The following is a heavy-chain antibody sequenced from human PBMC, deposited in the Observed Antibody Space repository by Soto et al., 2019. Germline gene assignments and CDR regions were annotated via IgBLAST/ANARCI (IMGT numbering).Heavy chain of an antibody. CDR2: ISSTTNYI. J-gene: IGHJ4*02. Sequence: GGSLRLSCAASGFTFTRYSMNWVRQAPGKGLEWVSSISSTTNYIYYADSMKGRFTVSRDNAKNSVYLEINSLSAGDTAVYYCARESEDLTSNFDYWGQGTLVTVSS. V-gene: IGHV3-21*01. CDR3: ARESEDLTSNFDY. CDR1: GFTFTRYS.